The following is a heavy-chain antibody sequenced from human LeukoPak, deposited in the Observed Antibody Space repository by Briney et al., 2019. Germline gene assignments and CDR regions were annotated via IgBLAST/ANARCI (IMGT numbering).Heavy chain of an antibody. D-gene: IGHD3-3*01. CDR3: ARGAVLRFLEWLLPFDY. Sequence: GASVKVSCKASGYTFTSYYMHWVRQAPGQGLEWMGIINPSGGSTSYAQKFQGRVTMTRDTSTSTVYMELSSLRSEDTAVYYCARGAVLRFLEWLLPFDYWGQGTLVTVSS. V-gene: IGHV1-46*01. J-gene: IGHJ4*02. CDR1: GYTFTSYY. CDR2: INPSGGST.